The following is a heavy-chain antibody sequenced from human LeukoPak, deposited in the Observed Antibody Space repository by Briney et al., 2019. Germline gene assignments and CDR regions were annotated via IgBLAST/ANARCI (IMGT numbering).Heavy chain of an antibody. D-gene: IGHD6-6*01. CDR3: ARVKTSPGPFDY. Sequence: QAGGSLRLSCAASGFTVSSNYMSWVRQAPGKGLEWVSVIYSGGSTYYADSVKGRFTISRDNSKNTLYLQMNSLRAEDTAVYYCARVKTSPGPFDYWGQGTLVTVSS. V-gene: IGHV3-53*01. CDR2: IYSGGST. CDR1: GFTVSSNY. J-gene: IGHJ4*02.